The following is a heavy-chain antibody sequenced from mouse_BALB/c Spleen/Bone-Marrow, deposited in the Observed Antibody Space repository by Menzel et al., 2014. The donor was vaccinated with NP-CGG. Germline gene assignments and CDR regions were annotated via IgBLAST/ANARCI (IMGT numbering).Heavy chain of an antibody. CDR2: INPSTAYT. D-gene: IGHD2-1*01. V-gene: IGHV1-7*01. Sequence: VQLQQSGAELAKPGASVKMSCKASGYTFINYWIHWVKQRPGQGLEWIGYINPSTAYTAYNQKFQDKTTLTADKSSSTAYMQLSSLTPEDSAVYYCARGNYEAMDYWGQGTSATVSS. CDR3: ARGNYEAMDY. J-gene: IGHJ4*01. CDR1: GYTFINYW.